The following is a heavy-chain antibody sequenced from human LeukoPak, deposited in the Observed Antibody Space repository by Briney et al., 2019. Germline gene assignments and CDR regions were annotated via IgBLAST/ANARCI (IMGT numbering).Heavy chain of an antibody. D-gene: IGHD2-2*01. CDR1: GFTFSSYA. CDR3: AKDRTDIVVVPAAIPPDY. V-gene: IGHV3-23*01. CDR2: ISGSGGST. Sequence: GGSLRLSCAASGFTFSSYAMSWVRQAPGKGLEWVSAISGSGGSTYYADSVKGRFTISRDNSKNTLYLQMNSLRAEDTAVYYCAKDRTDIVVVPAAIPPDYWGQGTLVTVSS. J-gene: IGHJ4*02.